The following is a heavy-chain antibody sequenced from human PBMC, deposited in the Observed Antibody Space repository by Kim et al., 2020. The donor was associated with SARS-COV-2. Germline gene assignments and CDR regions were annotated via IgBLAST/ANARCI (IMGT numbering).Heavy chain of an antibody. D-gene: IGHD3-22*01. CDR3: ARGGGYDSSGYYYGDAFDI. CDR2: ISYDGSNK. CDR1: GFTFSSYG. J-gene: IGHJ3*02. V-gene: IGHV3-33*05. Sequence: GGSLRLSCAASGFTFSSYGMHWVRQAPGKGLEWVAVISYDGSNKYYADSVKGRFTISRDNSKNTLYLQMNSLRAEDTAVYYCARGGGYDSSGYYYGDAFDIWGQGTMVTVSS.